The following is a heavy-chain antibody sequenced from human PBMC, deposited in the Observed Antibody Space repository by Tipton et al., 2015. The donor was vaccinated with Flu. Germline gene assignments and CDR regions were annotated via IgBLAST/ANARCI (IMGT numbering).Heavy chain of an antibody. D-gene: IGHD1-26*01. CDR1: GYSISSGFY. V-gene: IGHV4-38-2*02. Sequence: TLSLTCTVSGYSISSGFYWGWIRQPPGKGLEWIGSVHYSGSTYQNPSLESRVTISVDTSKNQFALKLSSVTAADTAVYFCAREGRNSGGLDYWGQGTLVTVSS. J-gene: IGHJ4*02. CDR2: VHYSGST. CDR3: AREGRNSGGLDY.